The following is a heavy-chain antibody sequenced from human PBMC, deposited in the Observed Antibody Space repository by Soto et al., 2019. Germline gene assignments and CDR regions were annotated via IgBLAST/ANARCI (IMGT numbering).Heavy chain of an antibody. Sequence: ASVKVSCKASGYTFTSYGIHWVRQAPGQRLEWMGWINAANGDTKYSPKFQGRVTITRDTSASTAYMELSSLRSEDTAVYYCVRSHLSATGIESFDPWGPGTLVTVYS. J-gene: IGHJ5*02. V-gene: IGHV1-3*01. D-gene: IGHD6-13*01. CDR2: INAANGDT. CDR1: GYTFTSYG. CDR3: VRSHLSATGIESFDP.